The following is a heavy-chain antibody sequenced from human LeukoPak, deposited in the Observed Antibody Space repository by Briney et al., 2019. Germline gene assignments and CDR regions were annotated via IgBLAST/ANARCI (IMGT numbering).Heavy chain of an antibody. CDR2: ISSGTGSYI. J-gene: IGHJ4*02. D-gene: IGHD6-6*01. CDR3: ARCSGVFGSSGY. V-gene: IGHV3-21*01. Sequence: GGSLRLSCVASGFSFSSYSMNWVRQAPAQGLEWVSTISSGTGSYIYYADSVRGRFTISRDNAKNSLYLQMNILRAEDTAVYYCARCSGVFGSSGYWGQGTLVTVSS. CDR1: GFSFSSYS.